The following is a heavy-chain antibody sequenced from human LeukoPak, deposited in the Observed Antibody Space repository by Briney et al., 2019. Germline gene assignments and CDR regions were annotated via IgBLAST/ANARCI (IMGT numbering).Heavy chain of an antibody. CDR3: AKNVYYYDSSGYPDAFDI. D-gene: IGHD3-22*01. Sequence: GGTLRLSCAASGFTFSNYGMHWVRQAPGKGLEWVAVISYDGSNKYYADSVKGRFTISRDNSKNTLYLQMNSLRAEDTAVYYCAKNVYYYDSSGYPDAFDIWGQGTMVTVSS. V-gene: IGHV3-30*18. CDR1: GFTFSNYG. CDR2: ISYDGSNK. J-gene: IGHJ3*02.